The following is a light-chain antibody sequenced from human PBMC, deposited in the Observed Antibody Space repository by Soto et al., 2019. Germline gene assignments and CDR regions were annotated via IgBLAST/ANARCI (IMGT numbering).Light chain of an antibody. CDR2: AAS. V-gene: IGKV1-39*01. Sequence: DIQMTQSPSSLSTSVGDRVTISCRASQSISSFLNWFQQKPGKAPKLLIYAASSLQSGVPSRFSGSGSGTDFTLTISSLQPEDFATYYCQQSYRTSRTFGQGTKVDI. CDR1: QSISSF. CDR3: QQSYRTSRT. J-gene: IGKJ1*01.